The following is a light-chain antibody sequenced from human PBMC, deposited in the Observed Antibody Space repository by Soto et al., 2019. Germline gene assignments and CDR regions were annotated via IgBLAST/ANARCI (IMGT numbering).Light chain of an antibody. V-gene: IGKV3D-15*01. CDR1: QSVSSN. CDR2: GAS. Sequence: EIVMTQSPATLSVSPGGRATLSCRASQSVSSNLAWYRQRPGQPPRLLIYGASTRATGIPARFSGSGSGTEVTLTISSLQSEDSAVYYCQQYHHWPPLTFGGGTKVEIK. J-gene: IGKJ4*01. CDR3: QQYHHWPPLT.